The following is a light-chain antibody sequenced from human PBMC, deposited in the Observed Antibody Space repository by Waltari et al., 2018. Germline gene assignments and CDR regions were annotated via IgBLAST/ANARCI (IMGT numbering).Light chain of an antibody. CDR3: NSYTSSSSWV. CDR2: DVS. V-gene: IGLV2-14*03. Sequence: WYQPHPGKAPKVIMYDVSERPSGVSNLFSGSKSGNWAFLTISGLQAEDEADYYCNSYTSSSSWVFGGGTKLTV. J-gene: IGLJ3*02.